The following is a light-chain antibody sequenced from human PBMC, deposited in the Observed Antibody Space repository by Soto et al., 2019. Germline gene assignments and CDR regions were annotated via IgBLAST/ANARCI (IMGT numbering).Light chain of an antibody. V-gene: IGLV2-14*01. Sequence: QSVLTQPASVSGSPGQSITISCTGTSSDVGGYNYVSWYQQHPGKAPKLMIYDVNNRPSGVSNRFSGSKSDNTASLTISGLQAEDEADYHCSSYRSSSTLDVFGTGTKVTVL. CDR3: SSYRSSSTLDV. CDR2: DVN. CDR1: SSDVGGYNY. J-gene: IGLJ1*01.